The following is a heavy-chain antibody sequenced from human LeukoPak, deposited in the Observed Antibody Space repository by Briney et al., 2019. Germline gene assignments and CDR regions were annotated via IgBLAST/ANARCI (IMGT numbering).Heavy chain of an antibody. CDR2: ISSSSNYI. D-gene: IGHD5-18*01. CDR1: GFTFSSYD. V-gene: IGHV3-21*01. J-gene: IGHJ3*02. Sequence: GGSLRLSCAASGFTFSSYDMNWVRQAPGKGLEWVSSISSSSNYIHYADSVKGRSTISRDNSKNTLYLQVNSLRPEDTAVYYCGRDTVGYGGAFDIWGQGTMVTVSS. CDR3: GRDTVGYGGAFDI.